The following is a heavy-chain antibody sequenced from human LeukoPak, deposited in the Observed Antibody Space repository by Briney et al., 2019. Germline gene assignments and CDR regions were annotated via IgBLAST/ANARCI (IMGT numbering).Heavy chain of an antibody. V-gene: IGHV1-2*02. CDR1: GYRFTGYY. CDR2: INPKSGDT. CDR3: ARAYDSSGYYYWELDY. Sequence: ASVTVSCKASGYRFTGYYMHWVRQAPGQGLEWMAWINPKSGDTFFAPKFQGRVTITRDTSISTAYMELSRLRSDDTAVYYCARAYDSSGYYYWELDYWGQGTLVTVSS. J-gene: IGHJ4*02. D-gene: IGHD3-22*01.